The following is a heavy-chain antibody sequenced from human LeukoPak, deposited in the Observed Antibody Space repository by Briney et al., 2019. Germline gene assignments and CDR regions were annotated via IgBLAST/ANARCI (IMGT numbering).Heavy chain of an antibody. CDR3: AKDLIL. Sequence: GGSLRLSCAASGFTFRNYAMSWVRQAPGKGLEWVSAIGGRGDSTYYADSVKGRFTISRDNSKNTLYLQMFSLRPEDTAVYFCAKDLILWGQGTVVTVSS. J-gene: IGHJ3*01. CDR1: GFTFRNYA. V-gene: IGHV3-23*01. CDR2: IGGRGDST.